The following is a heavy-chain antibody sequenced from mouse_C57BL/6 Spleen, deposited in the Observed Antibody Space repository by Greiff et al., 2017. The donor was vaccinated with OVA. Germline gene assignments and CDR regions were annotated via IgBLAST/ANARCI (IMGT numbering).Heavy chain of an antibody. CDR3: TTSPYSNYEYFDV. J-gene: IGHJ1*03. V-gene: IGHV14-1*01. Sequence: EVKLMESGAELVRPGASVKLSCTASGFNIKDYYMHWVKQRPEQGLEWIGRIDPEDGDTEYAPKFQGKATMTADTSSNTAYLQLSSLTSEDTAVYYCTTSPYSNYEYFDVWGTGTTVTVSS. CDR1: GFNIKDYY. D-gene: IGHD2-5*01. CDR2: IDPEDGDT.